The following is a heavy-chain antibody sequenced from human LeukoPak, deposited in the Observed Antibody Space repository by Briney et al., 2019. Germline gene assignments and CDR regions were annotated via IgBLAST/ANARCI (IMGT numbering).Heavy chain of an antibody. Sequence: ASVKVSCKASGYTFTSYYMHWVRQAPGQGLEWMGIINPSGGSTSYAQKFQGRVTRTRATSTSTVYMELSSLRSEDTAVYYCAREIEYYDFWSGYPKAQYYFDYWGQGTLVTVSS. CDR1: GYTFTSYY. CDR3: AREIEYYDFWSGYPKAQYYFDY. J-gene: IGHJ4*02. CDR2: INPSGGST. V-gene: IGHV1-46*01. D-gene: IGHD3-3*01.